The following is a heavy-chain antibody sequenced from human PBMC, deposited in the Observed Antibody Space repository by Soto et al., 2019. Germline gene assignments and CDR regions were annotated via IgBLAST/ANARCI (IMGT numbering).Heavy chain of an antibody. J-gene: IGHJ6*02. D-gene: IGHD6-6*01. CDR3: ARQSGKSIQYGMDV. Sequence: PGEFLTISCTCAGNSFAGYWIGWVRQMPGKGLEWMGIIYPGDSDTRYSPSFQGQVTISADKSISTAYLQWSSLKASDTAMYYCARQSGKSIQYGMDVWGQGTTVPVSS. CDR1: GNSFAGYW. CDR2: IYPGDSDT. V-gene: IGHV5-51*01.